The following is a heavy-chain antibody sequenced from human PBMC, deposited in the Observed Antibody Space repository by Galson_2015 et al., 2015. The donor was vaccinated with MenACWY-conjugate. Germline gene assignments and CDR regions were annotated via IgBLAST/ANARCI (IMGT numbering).Heavy chain of an antibody. V-gene: IGHV4-59*12. CDR2: IYYSGST. CDR3: ARVLGSGWYYFDY. CDR1: GGSISSYY. J-gene: IGHJ4*02. D-gene: IGHD6-19*01. Sequence: ETLSLTCTVSGGSISSYYWSWIRQPPGKGLEWIGYIYYSGSTNYNPSLKSRVTISVDTSKNQFSLKLSSVTAADTAVYYCARVLGSGWYYFDYWGQGTLVTVSS.